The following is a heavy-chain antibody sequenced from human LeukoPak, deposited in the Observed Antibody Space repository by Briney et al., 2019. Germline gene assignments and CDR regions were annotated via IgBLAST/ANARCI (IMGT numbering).Heavy chain of an antibody. CDR1: GVSISNYY. D-gene: IGHD5-12*01. J-gene: IGHJ4*02. CDR3: ARHNSDYFNWLDY. CDR2: IYYSGST. V-gene: IGHV4-59*08. Sequence: TSETLSLTCTVSGVSISNYYWSWIRQPPGKGLEWIGYIYYSGSTNYNPSLKSRVTISVDTSKNQFSLKLSSVTAADTALYYCARHNSDYFNWLDYWGQGTLVTVSS.